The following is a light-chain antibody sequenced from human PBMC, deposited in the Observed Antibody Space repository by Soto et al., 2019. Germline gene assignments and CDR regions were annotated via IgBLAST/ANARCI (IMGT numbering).Light chain of an antibody. CDR1: QSVSSNF. Sequence: EIVLTQSPGTLSLSPGERATLSCRASQSVSSNFLAWYQQKPGQAPRLLIYGASNRATGFPDRFSGSGSGTDFTLTITRLEPEDFATYYCQQYNSYSFGQGTKVDIK. CDR2: GAS. V-gene: IGKV3-20*01. CDR3: QQYNSYS. J-gene: IGKJ1*01.